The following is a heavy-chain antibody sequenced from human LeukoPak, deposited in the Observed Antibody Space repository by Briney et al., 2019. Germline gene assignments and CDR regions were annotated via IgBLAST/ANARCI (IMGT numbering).Heavy chain of an antibody. CDR1: GGSISSSSSY. Sequence: SETLSLTCAVSGGSISSSSSYWGWIRQPPGKGLEWIGNIFYSGSTYYNPSLKSRVTISVDTSKNHFSLNLSSVTAADTAVYYCARSPRYFDWLLSIAFDIWGQGTMVIVSS. J-gene: IGHJ3*02. D-gene: IGHD3-9*01. CDR2: IFYSGST. V-gene: IGHV4-39*02. CDR3: ARSPRYFDWLLSIAFDI.